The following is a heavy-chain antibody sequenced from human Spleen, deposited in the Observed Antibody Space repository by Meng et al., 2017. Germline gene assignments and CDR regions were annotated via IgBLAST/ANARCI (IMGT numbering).Heavy chain of an antibody. CDR1: PDRVSSNSAA. J-gene: IGHJ4*02. V-gene: IGHV6-1*02. Sequence: LQQCGPRRVRPPQPLSSTRAIFPDRVSSNSAAWNWLRQSPSRGLGWLGRTNYTSKWYNDYAVSIKSRITINPATSKNQCSLQLNSVTPEYTAVYYCARQEGAFDYWGQGTLVTVSS. CDR2: TNYTSKWYN. CDR3: ARQEGAFDY. D-gene: IGHD3-16*01.